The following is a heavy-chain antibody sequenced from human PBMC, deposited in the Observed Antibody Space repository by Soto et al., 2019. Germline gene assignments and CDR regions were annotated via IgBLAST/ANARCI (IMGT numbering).Heavy chain of an antibody. D-gene: IGHD3-3*01. J-gene: IGHJ5*02. CDR1: GFTFTSSA. V-gene: IGHV1-58*01. CDR2: IVVGSGNT. Sequence: SVKVSCKASGFTFTSSAVQWVRQARGQRLEWIGWIVVGSGNTNYAQKFQERVTITRDMSTSTAYMELSSLRSEDTAVYYCAANPYYEFWSGPFDPWGQGTLVTVSS. CDR3: AANPYYEFWSGPFDP.